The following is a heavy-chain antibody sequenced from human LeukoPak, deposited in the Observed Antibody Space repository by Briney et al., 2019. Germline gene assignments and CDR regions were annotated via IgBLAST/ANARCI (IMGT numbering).Heavy chain of an antibody. CDR3: ARARNYDSSGYYPNIYFDY. V-gene: IGHV3-11*04. Sequence: GGSLRLSCAASGFTFSSYWMSWIRQAPGKGLEWVSYISSSGSTIYYADSVKGRFTISRDNAKNSLYLQMNSLRAEDTAVYYCARARNYDSSGYYPNIYFDYWGQGTLVTVSS. D-gene: IGHD3-22*01. CDR2: ISSSGSTI. J-gene: IGHJ4*02. CDR1: GFTFSSYW.